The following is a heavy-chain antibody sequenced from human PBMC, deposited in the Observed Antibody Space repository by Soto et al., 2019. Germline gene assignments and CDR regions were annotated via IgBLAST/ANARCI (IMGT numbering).Heavy chain of an antibody. D-gene: IGHD3-16*02. Sequence: ASLKVSCKASGYTFTSHYMHWVRQAPGQGLEWMGIINPSGGSTSYAQKFQGRVTTTRDTSTSTVYMELSSLRSEDTAVYYCALHGDDYVWGSYRYDDDFDIWGQGTMVTFSS. CDR2: INPSGGST. CDR3: ALHGDDYVWGSYRYDDDFDI. J-gene: IGHJ3*02. V-gene: IGHV1-46*01. CDR1: GYTFTSHY.